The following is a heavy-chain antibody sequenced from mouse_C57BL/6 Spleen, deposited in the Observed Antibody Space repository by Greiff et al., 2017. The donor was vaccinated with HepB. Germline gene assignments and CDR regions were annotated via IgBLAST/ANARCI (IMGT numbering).Heavy chain of an antibody. J-gene: IGHJ1*03. CDR3: ARPGARGYFDV. CDR1: GYSITSGYY. D-gene: IGHD4-1*01. V-gene: IGHV3-6*01. CDR2: ISYDGSN. Sequence: EVKLEESGPGLVKPSQSLSLTCSVTGYSITSGYYWNWIRQFPGNKLEWMGYISYDGSNNYNPSLKNRISITRDTSKNQFFLKLNSVTTEDTATFYCARPGARGYFDVWGTGTTVTVSS.